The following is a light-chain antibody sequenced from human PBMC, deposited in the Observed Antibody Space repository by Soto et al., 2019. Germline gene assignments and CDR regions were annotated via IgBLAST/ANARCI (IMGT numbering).Light chain of an antibody. CDR1: QSHTNN. J-gene: IGKJ4*01. V-gene: IGKV3-11*01. Sequence: EIVLTQSPATLSLSPGDRATLSCRASQSHTNNLVWYQQKAGQAPRLLIYDASNRAAGIPARFSGSGSGTDFTLTISSLEPEDFAVYYCQQRINWPLTFGGGTKVEIK. CDR3: QQRINWPLT. CDR2: DAS.